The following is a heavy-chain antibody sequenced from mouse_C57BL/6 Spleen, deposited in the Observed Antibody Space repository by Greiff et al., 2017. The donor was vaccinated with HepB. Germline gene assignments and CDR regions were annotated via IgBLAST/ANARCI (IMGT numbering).Heavy chain of an antibody. Sequence: VQLQQPGAELVMPGASVKLSCKASGYTFTSYWMHWVKQRPGQGLEWIGEIDPSDSYTNYNQKFKGKSTLTVDKSSSTAYMQLSSLTSEDSAVYYCARGYYGSSYEGCAYWGQGTLGTVSA. CDR3: ARGYYGSSYEGCAY. D-gene: IGHD1-1*01. V-gene: IGHV1-69*01. CDR2: IDPSDSYT. CDR1: GYTFTSYW. J-gene: IGHJ3*01.